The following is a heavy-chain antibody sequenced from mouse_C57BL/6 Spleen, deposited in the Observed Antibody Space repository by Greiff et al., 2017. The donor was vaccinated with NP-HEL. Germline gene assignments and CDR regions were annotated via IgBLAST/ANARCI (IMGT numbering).Heavy chain of an antibody. CDR1: GFTFTDYY. J-gene: IGHJ2*01. CDR2: IRNKANGYTT. D-gene: IGHD1-2*01. Sequence: EVNLVESGGGLVQPGGSLSLSCAASGFTFTDYYMSWVRQPPGKALEWLGFIRNKANGYTTEYSASVKGRFTISRDNSQSILYLQMNALRAEDSATYYCARSHYYFDYWGQGTTLTVSS. V-gene: IGHV7-3*01. CDR3: ARSHYYFDY.